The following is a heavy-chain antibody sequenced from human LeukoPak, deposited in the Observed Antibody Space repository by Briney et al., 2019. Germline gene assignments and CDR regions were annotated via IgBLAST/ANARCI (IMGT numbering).Heavy chain of an antibody. J-gene: IGHJ4*02. CDR1: GFTFSSYW. V-gene: IGHV3-74*01. CDR3: RGTTTFFDY. CDR2: INSDGSST. Sequence: GGSLRLSCAASGFTFSSYWMHWVRQAQGKGLVWVSRINSDGSSTSYADSVKGRFTISRDNAKNTLYLQMNSLRAEDTAVYYCRGTTTFFDYWGQGTLVTVSS. D-gene: IGHD1-1*01.